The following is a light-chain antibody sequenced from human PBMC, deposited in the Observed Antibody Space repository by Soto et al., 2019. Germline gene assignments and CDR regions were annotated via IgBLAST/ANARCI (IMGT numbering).Light chain of an antibody. CDR2: GTS. CDR1: QSVSSSY. J-gene: IGKJ3*01. V-gene: IGKV3-20*01. CDR3: QQYGSSPIFT. Sequence: IVLTQSPGTLSLSPGERATLSCRASQSVSSSYLAWYQQKPGQAPRLLIYGTSGRATGNPDRFSGSGSGTDFTLTISRLEPEDFAVYYYQQYGSSPIFTLGPGTKVDIK.